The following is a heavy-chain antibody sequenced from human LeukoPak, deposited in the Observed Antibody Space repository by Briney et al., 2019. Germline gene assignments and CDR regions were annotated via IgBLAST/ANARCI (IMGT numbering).Heavy chain of an antibody. Sequence: GGSLRLSCAASGITFNTYWISWVRQAPGKGLEWLATINQDGGEKYYVDSVKGRFTISRDNAKNSLSLQMNSLRAEDTAVYYCTTFYTRLTDYWGQGTLVTASS. CDR1: GITFNTYW. D-gene: IGHD2/OR15-2a*01. V-gene: IGHV3-7*05. CDR3: TTFYTRLTDY. J-gene: IGHJ4*02. CDR2: INQDGGEK.